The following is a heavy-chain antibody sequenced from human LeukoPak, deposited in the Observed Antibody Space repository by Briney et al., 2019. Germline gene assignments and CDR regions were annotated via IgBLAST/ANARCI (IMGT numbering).Heavy chain of an antibody. J-gene: IGHJ4*02. CDR2: IWYDGSNK. V-gene: IGHV3-33*06. Sequence: SGRSLRLSCAASGFTFSSYGMHWVRQAPGKGLEGVAVIWYDGSNKYYADSVKGRFTISRDNSKNTLYLQMNSLRAEDTAVYYCAKEYERLGELSFDYWGQGTLVTVSS. CDR3: AKEYERLGELSFDY. CDR1: GFTFSSYG. D-gene: IGHD3-16*02.